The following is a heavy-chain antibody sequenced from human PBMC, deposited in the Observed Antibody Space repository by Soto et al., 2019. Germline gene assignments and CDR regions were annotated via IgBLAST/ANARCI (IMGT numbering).Heavy chain of an antibody. Sequence: QVQLVQSGAEVKKPGASVKVSCKASGYTFTGYYMHWVRQAPGQGLEWMGWINPNSGGTNYAQKFQGRVTMTRDTSISTAYMELSRLRSDDTAVYYCARDRGFLEWLTYYYYYGMDVWGQGTTVTVSS. CDR2: INPNSGGT. CDR1: GYTFTGYY. D-gene: IGHD3-3*01. CDR3: ARDRGFLEWLTYYYYYGMDV. V-gene: IGHV1-2*02. J-gene: IGHJ6*02.